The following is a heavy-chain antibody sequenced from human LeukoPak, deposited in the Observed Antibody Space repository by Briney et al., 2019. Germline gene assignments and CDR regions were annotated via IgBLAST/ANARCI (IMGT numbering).Heavy chain of an antibody. J-gene: IGHJ3*02. D-gene: IGHD1-26*01. CDR1: GYSFTSYD. V-gene: IGHV1-8*01. Sequence: GASVKVSCNASGYSFTSYDINWVRQATGQGLEWMGWMNTNSGNTGYAPKFQGRVTMTRDTSIGTAYMELSSLRSEDTAVYYCATGVAGASVPFDIWGQGTMVTVSS. CDR3: ATGVAGASVPFDI. CDR2: MNTNSGNT.